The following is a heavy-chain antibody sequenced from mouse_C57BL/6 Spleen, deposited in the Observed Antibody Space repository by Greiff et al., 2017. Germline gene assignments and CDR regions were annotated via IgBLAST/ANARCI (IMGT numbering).Heavy chain of an antibody. J-gene: IGHJ4*01. Sequence: QVKLQQSGPGLVQPSQSLSITCTVSGFSLTSYGVNWVSQSPGKGLEWLGVLWSGGSTDNNAALISRLSISKDNSKSQVFLKMNSLQADDTAIYYCARSCNYFFTMDYWGKGTSVTVSS. V-gene: IGHV2-2*01. D-gene: IGHD2-1*01. CDR1: GFSLTSYG. CDR3: ARSCNYFFTMDY. CDR2: LWSGGST.